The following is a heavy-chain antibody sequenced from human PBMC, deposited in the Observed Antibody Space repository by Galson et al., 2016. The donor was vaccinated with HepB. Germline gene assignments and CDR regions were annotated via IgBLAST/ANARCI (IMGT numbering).Heavy chain of an antibody. CDR2: MYSSGRT. J-gene: IGHJ6*02. CDR3: ARGRYQKVVGYNYHYGLDV. CDR1: GGSFSGYY. Sequence: ETLSLTCAVYGGSFSGYYWSWIRQPPGKGLEWIGHMYSSGRTKYNPSLKSRVTMSVDSSKNQFSLKVTSVTAADTAVYYCARGRYQKVVGYNYHYGLDVWGQGTTVTVSS. D-gene: IGHD2-15*01. V-gene: IGHV4-59*01.